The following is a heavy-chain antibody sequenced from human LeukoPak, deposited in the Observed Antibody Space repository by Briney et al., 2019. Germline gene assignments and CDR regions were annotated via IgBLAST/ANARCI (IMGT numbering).Heavy chain of an antibody. V-gene: IGHV4-34*01. J-gene: IGHJ6*02. D-gene: IGHD3-10*01. Sequence: SETLSLTCAVYGGSFSGYYWSWIRQPPGKGLEWIGEINHSGSTNYNPSPKSRVTISVDTSKNQFSLKLSSVTAADTAVYYCAREKMVRGVIGYYYYYGMDVWGQGTTVTVSS. CDR2: INHSGST. CDR1: GGSFSGYY. CDR3: AREKMVRGVIGYYYYYGMDV.